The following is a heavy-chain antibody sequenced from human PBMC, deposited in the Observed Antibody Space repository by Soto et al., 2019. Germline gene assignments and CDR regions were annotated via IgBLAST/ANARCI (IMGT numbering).Heavy chain of an antibody. J-gene: IGHJ6*02. V-gene: IGHV1-18*01. CDR3: ARGGPLVVPAAMAYYYYGMDV. CDR2: ISAYNGNT. CDR1: GYTFTSYG. D-gene: IGHD2-2*01. Sequence: QVQLVQSGAEVKKPGASVKVSCKASGYTFTSYGISWVRRAPGQGLEWMGWISAYNGNTNYAQKLQGRVTMTTDTSTSTAYMELRSLRSDDTAVYYCARGGPLVVPAAMAYYYYGMDVWGQGTTVTVSS.